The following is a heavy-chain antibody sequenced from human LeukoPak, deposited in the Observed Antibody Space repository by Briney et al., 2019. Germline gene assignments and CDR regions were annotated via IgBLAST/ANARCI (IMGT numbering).Heavy chain of an antibody. D-gene: IGHD4-23*01. CDR3: ARGPITRGVTPSDY. CDR2: INSDGSFT. V-gene: IGHV3-74*01. CDR1: GFTFSGYW. J-gene: IGHJ4*02. Sequence: PGGSLRLSCAASGFTFSGYWMHWVRQGPGKGLVWVSRINSDGSFTNYAGSVEGRFTISRDNAKNTLYLQMNSLRAEDTALYYCARGPITRGVTPSDYWGQGTLVTVSS.